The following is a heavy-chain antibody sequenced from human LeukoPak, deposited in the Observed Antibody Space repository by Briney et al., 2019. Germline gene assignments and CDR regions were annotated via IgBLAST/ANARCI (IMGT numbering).Heavy chain of an antibody. D-gene: IGHD2-2*01. Sequence: SETLSLTCAVYGGSFSGYYWSRIRQPPGKGLEWIGEINHSGSTNYNPSLKSRVTISVDTSKNQFSLKLSSVTAADTAVYYCARGTLAGCSSTSCYGLDYWGQGTLVTVSS. J-gene: IGHJ4*02. CDR3: ARGTLAGCSSTSCYGLDY. CDR2: INHSGST. V-gene: IGHV4-34*01. CDR1: GGSFSGYY.